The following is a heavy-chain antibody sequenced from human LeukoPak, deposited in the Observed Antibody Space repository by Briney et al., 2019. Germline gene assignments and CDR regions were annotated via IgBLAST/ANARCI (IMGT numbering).Heavy chain of an antibody. J-gene: IGHJ4*02. CDR1: GFTVSSNY. CDR2: IYSGGST. Sequence: SGGSLRLSCAASGFTVSSNYMSWVRQAPGKGLEWVSVIYSGGSTYYADSVKGRSTISRDNSKNTLYLQMNSLRAEDTAVYYCATGGSGYDYPRFDYWGQGTLVTVSS. D-gene: IGHD5-12*01. CDR3: ATGGSGYDYPRFDY. V-gene: IGHV3-66*01.